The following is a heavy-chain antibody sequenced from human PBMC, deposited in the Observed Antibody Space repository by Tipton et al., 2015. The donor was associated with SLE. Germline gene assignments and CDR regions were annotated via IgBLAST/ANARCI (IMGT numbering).Heavy chain of an antibody. D-gene: IGHD6-6*01. CDR2: VYHTGNT. V-gene: IGHV4-38-2*01. J-gene: IGHJ6*02. Sequence: TLSLTCSVSTYSISNGHYWAWVRQPPGKGLEWIGTVYHTGNTYYNPSLKSRVAISLDASKTQFSLKLSSVIAADTAVYYCARLYSSSSHYYYYGMDVWGQGTTVTVSS. CDR1: TYSISNGHY. CDR3: ARLYSSSSHYYYYGMDV.